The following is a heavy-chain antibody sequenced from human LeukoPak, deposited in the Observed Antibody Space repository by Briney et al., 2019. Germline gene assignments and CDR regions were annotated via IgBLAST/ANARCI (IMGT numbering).Heavy chain of an antibody. D-gene: IGHD3-3*01. CDR3: ARVPGTIFFADYYYGMDV. Sequence: ASVKVSCKASGYTFTGYYMHWVRQAPGQGLEWMGRINPNSGGTNYAQKLQGRVTMTTDTSTSTAYMELRSLRSDDTAVYYCARVPGTIFFADYYYGMDVWGQGTTVTVSS. CDR1: GYTFTGYY. V-gene: IGHV1-2*06. CDR2: INPNSGGT. J-gene: IGHJ6*02.